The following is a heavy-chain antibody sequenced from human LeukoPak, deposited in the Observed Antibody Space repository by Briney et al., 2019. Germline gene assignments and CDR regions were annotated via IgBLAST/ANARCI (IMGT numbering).Heavy chain of an antibody. V-gene: IGHV3-23*01. D-gene: IGHD3-16*01. CDR2: TSGSGGST. Sequence: GGSLRLSCAASGFTFDDYGMSWVRRAPGKGLEWVSGTSGSGGSTYYDSVKGRFTISRDNSKNTLYLHMNSLRAEDTAVYYCATRGRGNDAFDIWGQGTMVTVSS. CDR3: ATRGRGNDAFDI. CDR1: GFTFDDYG. J-gene: IGHJ3*02.